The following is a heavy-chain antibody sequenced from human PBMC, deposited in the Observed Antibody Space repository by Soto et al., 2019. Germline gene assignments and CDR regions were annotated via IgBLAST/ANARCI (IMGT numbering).Heavy chain of an antibody. CDR1: GGTFSSYS. CDR3: ANYYGSGSYSWDSRNWFDP. V-gene: IGHV1-69*13. D-gene: IGHD3-10*01. CDR2: IIPIFGTA. Sequence: ASVNVSCKASGGTFSSYSISWGRQAPGQGLEWMGWIIPIFGTANYAQKFQGRVTITADESTSTAYMELSSLRSEDTAVYYCANYYGSGSYSWDSRNWFDPWGQGTLVTVSS. J-gene: IGHJ5*02.